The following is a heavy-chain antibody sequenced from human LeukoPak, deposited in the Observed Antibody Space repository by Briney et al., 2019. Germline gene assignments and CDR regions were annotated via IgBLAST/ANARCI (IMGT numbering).Heavy chain of an antibody. V-gene: IGHV3-21*01. CDR2: ISSDSSYI. D-gene: IGHD3-16*01. J-gene: IGHJ4*02. Sequence: GGSLRLSCAASGFTFSSYIMNWVRLAPGKGLEWVSSISSDSSYIYYADSVKGRFTISRDNAKNSLYLQMNSLRAEDTAVYYCARGSVGGGNYFDYWGQGTLVTVSS. CDR3: ARGSVGGGNYFDY. CDR1: GFTFSSYI.